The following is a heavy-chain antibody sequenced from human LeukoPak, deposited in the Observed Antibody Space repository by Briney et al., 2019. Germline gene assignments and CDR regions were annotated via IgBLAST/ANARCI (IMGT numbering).Heavy chain of an antibody. Sequence: SETLSLTCTVSGGSISSVDWFSWVRQPPRKGLEWIGEIYLGGIINYNPSLKSRVTISVDTSKNQFSLKLSSVTAADTAVYYCARDLLNEGNHLDYWSQGTLVTVSS. D-gene: IGHD4-23*01. CDR2: IYLGGII. CDR3: ARDLLNEGNHLDY. J-gene: IGHJ4*02. V-gene: IGHV4-4*02. CDR1: GGSISSVDW.